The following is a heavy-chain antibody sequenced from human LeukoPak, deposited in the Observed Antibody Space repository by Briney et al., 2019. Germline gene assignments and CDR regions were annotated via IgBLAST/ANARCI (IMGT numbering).Heavy chain of an antibody. D-gene: IGHD3-10*01. J-gene: IGHJ3*02. Sequence: SVKVSCKASGGTFSSYTISWVRQAPGQGLEWMGRIIPILGIANYAQKFQGRVTITADKFTSTAYMELSSLRSEDTAVYYCASTHYYGSGKDAFDIWGQGTMVTVSS. CDR1: GGTFSSYT. CDR3: ASTHYYGSGKDAFDI. CDR2: IIPILGIA. V-gene: IGHV1-69*02.